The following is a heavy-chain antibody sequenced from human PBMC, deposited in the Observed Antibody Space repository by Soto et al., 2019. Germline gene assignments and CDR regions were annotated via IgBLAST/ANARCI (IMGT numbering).Heavy chain of an antibody. V-gene: IGHV6-1*01. CDR1: GDSVSSNSAA. D-gene: IGHD3-16*01. CDR2: TYYRSKWYN. J-gene: IGHJ4*02. Sequence: PSQTLSLTCAISGDSVSSNSAAWNCIRQSPSRGLEWLGRTYYRSKWYNDYAVSVKSRITINPDTSKNQFSLQLNSVTPEDTAVYYCARDRTKGIMITFPDYFDYRGQGTLVTVSS. CDR3: ARDRTKGIMITFPDYFDY.